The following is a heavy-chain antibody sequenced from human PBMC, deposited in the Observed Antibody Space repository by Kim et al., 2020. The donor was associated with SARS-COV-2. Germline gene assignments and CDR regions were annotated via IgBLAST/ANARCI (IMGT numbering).Heavy chain of an antibody. CDR1: GYSFTSYW. J-gene: IGHJ4*02. CDR3: ARHVAPWPRRYSSSSVEGPFDY. D-gene: IGHD6-6*01. CDR2: IYPGDSDT. Sequence: GESLKISCKGSGYSFTSYWIGWVRQMPGKGLEWMGIIYPGDSDTRYSPSFQGQVTISADKSISTAYLQWSSLKASDTAMYYCARHVAPWPRRYSSSSVEGPFDYWGQGTLVTVSS. V-gene: IGHV5-51*01.